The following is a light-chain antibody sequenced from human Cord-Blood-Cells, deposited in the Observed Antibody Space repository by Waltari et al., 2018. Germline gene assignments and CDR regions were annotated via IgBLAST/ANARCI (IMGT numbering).Light chain of an antibody. CDR3: QQSYSTPIT. J-gene: IGKJ5*01. CDR1: QSISSY. CDR2: AAS. Sequence: DIQMTQSPSSLSASVGDRVTITCRASQSISSYLNWYQQKPGKAPKLMIYAASSLQSGVPSRFSCSGSGTDCTLTISRLQPEDFATYYCQQSYSTPITFGQGTRLEIK. V-gene: IGKV1-39*01.